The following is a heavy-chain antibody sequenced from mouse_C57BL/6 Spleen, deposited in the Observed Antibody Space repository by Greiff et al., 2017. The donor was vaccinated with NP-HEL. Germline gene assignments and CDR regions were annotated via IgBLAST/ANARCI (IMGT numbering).Heavy chain of an antibody. Sequence: VKLMESGPELVKPGASVKISCKASGYAFSSSWMNWVKQRPGKGLEWIGRIYPGDGDTNYNGKFKGKATLTADKSSSTAYMQLSSLTSEDSAVYFCARRELYYDYPYWYFDVWGTGTTVTVSS. CDR2: IYPGDGDT. D-gene: IGHD2-4*01. CDR1: GYAFSSSW. CDR3: ARRELYYDYPYWYFDV. V-gene: IGHV1-82*01. J-gene: IGHJ1*03.